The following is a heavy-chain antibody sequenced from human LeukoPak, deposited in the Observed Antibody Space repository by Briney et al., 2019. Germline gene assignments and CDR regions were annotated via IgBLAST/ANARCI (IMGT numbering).Heavy chain of an antibody. Sequence: GGSLRLSCAAPGFTFSSYAMHWVRQAPGKGLEYVSAISSNGGSTYYANSVKGRFTISRDTAKKSLFLQMNSLRAEDTAVYYCARARVTSIAAADYLDYWGQGTLVTVSS. D-gene: IGHD6-13*01. CDR1: GFTFSSYA. CDR3: ARARVTSIAAADYLDY. J-gene: IGHJ4*02. V-gene: IGHV3-64*01. CDR2: ISSNGGST.